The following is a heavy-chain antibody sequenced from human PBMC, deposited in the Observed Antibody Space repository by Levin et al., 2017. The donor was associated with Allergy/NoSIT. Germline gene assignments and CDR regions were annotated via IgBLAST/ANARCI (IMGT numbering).Heavy chain of an antibody. D-gene: IGHD3-16*01. CDR3: ARGGNYVYYAFDI. Sequence: SCAASGFTFSSYSMNWVRQAPGKGLEWVSSISSSSSYIYYADSVKGRFTISRDNAKNSLYLQMNSLRAEDTAVYYCARGGNYVYYAFDIWGQGTMVTVSS. J-gene: IGHJ3*02. CDR1: GFTFSSYS. V-gene: IGHV3-21*01. CDR2: ISSSSSYI.